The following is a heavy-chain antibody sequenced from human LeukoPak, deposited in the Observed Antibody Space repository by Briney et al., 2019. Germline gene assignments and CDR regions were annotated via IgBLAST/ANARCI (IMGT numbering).Heavy chain of an antibody. CDR2: IYTSGST. D-gene: IGHD6-6*01. Sequence: PSETLSLTCTVSGGSISSYYWSWIRQPAGKGLEWIGRIYTSGSTNYNPSHKSRVTMSVDTSKNQFSLKLSSVTAADTAVYYCAAHPIYSSSSLVYYYYYYMDVWGKGTTVTVSS. V-gene: IGHV4-4*07. CDR1: GGSISSYY. J-gene: IGHJ6*03. CDR3: AAHPIYSSSSLVYYYYYYMDV.